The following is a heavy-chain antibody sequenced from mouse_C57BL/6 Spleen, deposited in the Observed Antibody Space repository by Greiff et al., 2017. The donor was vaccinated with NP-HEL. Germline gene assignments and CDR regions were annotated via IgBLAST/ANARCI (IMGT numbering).Heavy chain of an antibody. V-gene: IGHV5-9-1*02. D-gene: IGHD2-5*01. J-gene: IGHJ1*03. CDR1: GFTFSSYA. CDR2: ISSGGDYI. Sequence: EVHLVESGEGLVKPGGSLKLSCAASGFTFSSYAMSWVRQTPEKRLEWVAYISSGGDYIYYADTVKGRFTFSRDNARNTLYLQMSSLKSEDTAMYYCTRGGSNYWYFDVWGTGTTVTVSS. CDR3: TRGGSNYWYFDV.